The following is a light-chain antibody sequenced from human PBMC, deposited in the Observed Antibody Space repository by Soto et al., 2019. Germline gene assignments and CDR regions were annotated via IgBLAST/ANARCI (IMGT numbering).Light chain of an antibody. V-gene: IGKV1-12*01. Sequence: DIQMTQSPSSVSAFVGDSVTISCRASQGITSWLAWYQQKPGKAPELLIYAASSLQSGVPSRFSGSGSGTDFTLTISSLQPEDSATYYCQQAATFPLIFGGGTKVEIK. J-gene: IGKJ4*01. CDR1: QGITSW. CDR3: QQAATFPLI. CDR2: AAS.